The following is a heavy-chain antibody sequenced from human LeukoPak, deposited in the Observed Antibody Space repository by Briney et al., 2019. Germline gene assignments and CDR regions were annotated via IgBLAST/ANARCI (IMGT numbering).Heavy chain of an antibody. CDR2: IPASGPKT. CDR1: GFTFSSSA. D-gene: IGHD3-16*01. V-gene: IGHV3-23*01. CDR3: VKEASKTFGIYTADY. Sequence: GGSLRPSCAASGFTFSSSAMGWVRRAPQKGLEWVSAIPASGPKTYYTGSVRGRFTISRDNSKNTVYLQMQSLRAEDTAVYYCVKEASKTFGIYTADYWGQGTLVTVSS. J-gene: IGHJ4*02.